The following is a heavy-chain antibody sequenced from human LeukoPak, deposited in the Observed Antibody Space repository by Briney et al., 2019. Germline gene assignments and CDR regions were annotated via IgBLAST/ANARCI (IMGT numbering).Heavy chain of an antibody. J-gene: IGHJ4*02. V-gene: IGHV1-46*01. Sequence: ASVKVSCKASGYTFTSYYIHWVRQAPGQGLEWMGIINPSGGSTSYAQKFQGRVTMTRDTSTSTVYMELSSLRSEDTAVYYCARTRGFVTGGDIVVVPAATYDYWGQGTLVTVSS. CDR2: INPSGGST. CDR1: GYTFTSYY. CDR3: ARTRGFVTGGDIVVVPAATYDY. D-gene: IGHD2-2*01.